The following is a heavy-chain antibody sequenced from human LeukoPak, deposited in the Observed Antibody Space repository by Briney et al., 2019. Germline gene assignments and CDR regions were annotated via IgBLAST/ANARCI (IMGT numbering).Heavy chain of an antibody. V-gene: IGHV1-69*13. Sequence: SVEVSCKASGGTFSSYAISWVRQAPGQGLEWMGGIIPIFGTANYAQKFQGRVTITADESTSTAYMELSSLRSEDTAVYYCARDGGVAVAVVPNYFDYWGQGTLVTVSS. CDR3: ARDGGVAVAVVPNYFDY. CDR1: GGTFSSYA. CDR2: IIPIFGTA. J-gene: IGHJ4*02. D-gene: IGHD6-19*01.